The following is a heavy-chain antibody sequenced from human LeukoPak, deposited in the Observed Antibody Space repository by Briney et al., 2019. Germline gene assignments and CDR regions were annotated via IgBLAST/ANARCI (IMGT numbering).Heavy chain of an antibody. V-gene: IGHV1-2*02. CDR2: INPNSGGT. D-gene: IGHD3-10*01. CDR3: AREKRGSGSPLFSYYMDV. CDR1: GYTFTGYY. Sequence: ASVKVSCKASGYTFTGYYMHWVRQAPGQGLEWMGWINPNSGGTNYAQKFQGRVTMTRDTSISTAYMELSRLRSDDTAVYYCAREKRGSGSPLFSYYMDVWGKGTTVTVS. J-gene: IGHJ6*03.